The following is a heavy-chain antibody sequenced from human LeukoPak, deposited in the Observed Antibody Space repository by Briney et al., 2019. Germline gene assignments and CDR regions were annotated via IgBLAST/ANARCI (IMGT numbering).Heavy chain of an antibody. D-gene: IGHD5-18*01. J-gene: IGHJ4*02. Sequence: GGSLRLSCAASGFTFTDYYMSWIRQAPGKGLEWVSYISSSGSTIYYADSVKGRFTISRDNAKNSLYLQMNSLRAEDTAVYYCARKARSWLWSYYFDYWGQGTLVTVSS. CDR2: ISSSGSTI. V-gene: IGHV3-11*04. CDR1: GFTFTDYY. CDR3: ARKARSWLWSYYFDY.